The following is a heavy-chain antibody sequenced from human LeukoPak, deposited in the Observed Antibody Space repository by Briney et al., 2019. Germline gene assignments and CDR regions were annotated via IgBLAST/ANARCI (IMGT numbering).Heavy chain of an antibody. J-gene: IGHJ6*02. CDR2: IRQDGSAK. Sequence: GGSLRLSCAASGFTFSSYAMHWVRQAPGKGLEWVANIRQDGSAKYYLDSVKGRFTISRDNAKNSLYLQVNSLRAEDTAVYSCTRDRQGPKLYEMHVWGQGTTVTVSS. D-gene: IGHD3-10*01. V-gene: IGHV3-7*01. CDR3: TRDRQGPKLYEMHV. CDR1: GFTFSSYA.